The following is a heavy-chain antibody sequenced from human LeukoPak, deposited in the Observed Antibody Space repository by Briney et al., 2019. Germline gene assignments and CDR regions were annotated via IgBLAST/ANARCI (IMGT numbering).Heavy chain of an antibody. V-gene: IGHV1-2*06. D-gene: IGHD6-19*01. J-gene: IGHJ4*02. CDR2: INPNSGGT. CDR1: VYTFTGYY. Sequence: ASVKVSCKPSVYTFTGYYMHWVRQAPGQGLEWMGRINPNSGGTNYAQKFQGRVTMTRDTSISTAYMELSRLRSDDTAVYYCARGPRRSSGWYDYWGQGTLVTVSS. CDR3: ARGPRRSSGWYDY.